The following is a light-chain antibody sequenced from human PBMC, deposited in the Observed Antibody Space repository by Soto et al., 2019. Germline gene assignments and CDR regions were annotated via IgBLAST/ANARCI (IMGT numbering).Light chain of an antibody. CDR2: RNN. V-gene: IGLV1-47*01. CDR1: SSNIGSDY. Sequence: QSVLTQPPSVSGTPGQRVTISCSGSSSNIGSDYVYWFQQLPGTAPKVLIYRNNQRPSGVPERFSGSKSGTSASLAITGLRSGDEADYYCAAWDDSLSGRVFGGGTKLTVL. J-gene: IGLJ3*02. CDR3: AAWDDSLSGRV.